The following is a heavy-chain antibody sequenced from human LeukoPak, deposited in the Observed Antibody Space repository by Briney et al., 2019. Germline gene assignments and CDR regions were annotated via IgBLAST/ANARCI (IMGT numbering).Heavy chain of an antibody. J-gene: IGHJ4*02. CDR3: AKGTSTMANRPADN. V-gene: IGHV3-23*01. Sequence: PAGSLRLSCAASGFTFSSFGMSWVRQVPGKGLEWVSGISNSADRTYYADHVRGRFTISRDNSKNTVVLQMNSLTVEDSAVYYCAKGTSTMANRPADNWGQGTLVTVSS. CDR2: ISNSADRT. CDR1: GFTFSSFG. D-gene: IGHD5/OR15-5a*01.